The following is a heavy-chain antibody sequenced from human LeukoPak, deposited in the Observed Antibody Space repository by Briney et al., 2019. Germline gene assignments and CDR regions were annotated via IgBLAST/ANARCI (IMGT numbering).Heavy chain of an antibody. J-gene: IGHJ4*02. CDR1: GDSVSSKNGA. CDR3: ARDFGTTGWHTFDY. D-gene: IGHD6-19*01. CDR2: TYYRSKWYN. V-gene: IGHV6-1*01. Sequence: SQTLSLTCVVSGDSVSSKNGAWNWIRQSPSRGLGWLGRTYYRSKWYNDYAESMEGRMTISQDTSKNQYSLHLNSLTPDDTAVYYCARDFGTTGWHTFDYWGQGTLVTVSS.